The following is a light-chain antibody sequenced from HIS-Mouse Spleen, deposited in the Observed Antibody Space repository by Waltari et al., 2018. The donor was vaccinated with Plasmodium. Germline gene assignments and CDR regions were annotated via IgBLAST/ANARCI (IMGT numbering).Light chain of an antibody. J-gene: IGKJ2*01. CDR1: QSVSSSY. Sequence: EIVLTQSPGPLSLSPGERATLSCRASQSVSSSYLAWYQQKPGQAPRLLSYGASRRANGIPDRFSGSGSGKDFALTSSRLEPEDFAVYDCQQYGSSPYTFGQAPKLEMK. CDR2: GAS. CDR3: QQYGSSPYT. V-gene: IGKV3-20*01.